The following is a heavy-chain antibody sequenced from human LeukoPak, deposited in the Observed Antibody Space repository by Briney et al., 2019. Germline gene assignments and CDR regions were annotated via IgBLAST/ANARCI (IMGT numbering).Heavy chain of an antibody. Sequence: GGSLRLSCAASGFTFSSYAMHWVRQAPGKGLEWVAVISYDGSNKYYADSVKGRFTISRDNSKNTLYLQMNSLRAEDTAVYYCAKVPHVISYYYDSSGSDDAFDIWGQGTMVTVSS. CDR1: GFTFSSYA. D-gene: IGHD3-22*01. J-gene: IGHJ3*02. CDR3: AKVPHVISYYYDSSGSDDAFDI. CDR2: ISYDGSNK. V-gene: IGHV3-30*04.